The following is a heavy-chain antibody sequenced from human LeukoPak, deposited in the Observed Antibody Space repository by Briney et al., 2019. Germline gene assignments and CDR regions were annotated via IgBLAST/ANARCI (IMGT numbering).Heavy chain of an antibody. CDR1: GDSISGYY. Sequence: KTSETLSLTCTVSGDSISGYYWSWIRRPAGKGLEWIGHIYSTGSTNYNPSLKSRVTISVDTSKNQFSLKLSSVTAADTAVYYCARDAYYYYGMDVWGQGTTVTVSS. CDR2: IYSTGST. J-gene: IGHJ6*02. CDR3: ARDAYYYYGMDV. V-gene: IGHV4-4*07.